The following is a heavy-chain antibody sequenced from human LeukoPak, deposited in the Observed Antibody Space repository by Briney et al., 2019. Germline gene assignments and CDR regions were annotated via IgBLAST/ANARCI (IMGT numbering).Heavy chain of an antibody. J-gene: IGHJ5*02. Sequence: GASVKVSCKASGYTFTSYAMHWVRQAPGQRLEWMGWINAGNGNTKYSQEFQGRVTITRDTSASTAYMELSSLRSDDTAVYYCAKGPPEYCSGGSCHSGRNWIDPWGQGTLVTVSS. CDR2: INAGNGNT. CDR1: GYTFTSYA. V-gene: IGHV1-3*01. D-gene: IGHD2-15*01. CDR3: AKGPPEYCSGGSCHSGRNWIDP.